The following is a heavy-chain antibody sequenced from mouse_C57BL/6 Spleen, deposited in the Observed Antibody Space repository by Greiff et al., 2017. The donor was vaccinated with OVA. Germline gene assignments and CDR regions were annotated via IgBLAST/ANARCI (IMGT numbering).Heavy chain of an antibody. CDR1: GYTFTSYW. Sequence: VQLQQPGAELVRPGSSVKLSCKASGYTFTSYWMHWVKQRPIQGLEWIGNIDPSDSETHYNQKFKDKATLTVDKSSSPAYMQLSSLTSEDTAVYYCARYSSYEVYVWGTGTTVTGSS. CDR2: IDPSDSET. D-gene: IGHD1-1*01. J-gene: IGHJ1*03. V-gene: IGHV1-52*01. CDR3: ARYSSYEVYV.